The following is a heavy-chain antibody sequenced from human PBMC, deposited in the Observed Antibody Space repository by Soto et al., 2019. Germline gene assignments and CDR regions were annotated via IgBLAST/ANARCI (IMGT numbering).Heavy chain of an antibody. J-gene: IGHJ6*02. D-gene: IGHD3-3*01. V-gene: IGHV1-18*01. CDR1: GYTFTNYG. Sequence: ASGKVSCKASGYTFTNYGVSWVRQAPGQGLEGMGWSSAYNGNTNYAQKLQGRVTMTTDTSTSTAYMELSSLRSEDTAIYLCARGVTVFGVVVQYYVYGLDVWG. CDR3: ARGVTVFGVVVQYYVYGLDV. CDR2: SSAYNGNT.